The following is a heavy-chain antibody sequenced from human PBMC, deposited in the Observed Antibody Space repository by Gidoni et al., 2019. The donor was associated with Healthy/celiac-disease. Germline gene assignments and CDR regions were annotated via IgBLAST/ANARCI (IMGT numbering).Heavy chain of an antibody. D-gene: IGHD3-3*01. Sequence: VPQAPGKGLEWVAVISYYGSNKYYADSVKGRFTISRDNSKNTLYLQMNSLRAEDTAVYYCARGNSIFGVVIYYYYGMDVWGQGTTVTVSS. CDR2: ISYYGSNK. J-gene: IGHJ6*02. CDR3: ARGNSIFGVVIYYYYGMDV. V-gene: IGHV3-30-3*01.